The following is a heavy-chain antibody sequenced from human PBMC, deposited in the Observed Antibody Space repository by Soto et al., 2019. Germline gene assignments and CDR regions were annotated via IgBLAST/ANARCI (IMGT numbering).Heavy chain of an antibody. CDR2: IYYSGST. CDR1: GGSVSSGSYY. CDR3: ARDTAGQVYYCYGMDV. J-gene: IGHJ6*02. Sequence: QVKLQESGPGLVKPSETLSLTCTVSGGSVSSGSYYWSWIRQPPGKGLEWIGYIYYSGSTNYNPTLKSRVTISVDPTNNQSALKLSSATPDDTAVYYCARDTAGQVYYCYGMDVWGQGTTVTVSS. D-gene: IGHD4-17*01. V-gene: IGHV4-61*01.